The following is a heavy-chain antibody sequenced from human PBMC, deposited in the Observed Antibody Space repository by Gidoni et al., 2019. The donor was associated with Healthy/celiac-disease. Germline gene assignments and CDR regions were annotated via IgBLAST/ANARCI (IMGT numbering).Heavy chain of an antibody. CDR3: AREIEWLRLGRWFDP. J-gene: IGHJ5*02. V-gene: IGHV1-69*06. CDR2: IVPIFGTA. Sequence: QVQLVQSGAEVKKPGSSVKVSCKASGGTFSSYAISWVRQAPGTGLEWMGGIVPIFGTANYAQKFQGRVTITADKSTSTAYMELSSLRSEDTAVYYCAREIEWLRLGRWFDPWGKGTLVTVSS. CDR1: GGTFSSYA. D-gene: IGHD5-12*01.